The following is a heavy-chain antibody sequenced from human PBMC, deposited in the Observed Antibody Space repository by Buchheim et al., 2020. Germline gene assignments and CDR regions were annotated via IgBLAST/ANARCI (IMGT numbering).Heavy chain of an antibody. D-gene: IGHD5-18*01. Sequence: EVQLLESGGGLVQPGGSLRLSCAASGFTFSSYAMSWVRQAPGKGLEWVSAISGSGGSTYYADSVKGRFTISRDNSKNTLYLQMNSLRAEDTAVYYCAKYLGGYSYGHYYYYGMDVLGQGTT. V-gene: IGHV3-23*01. J-gene: IGHJ6*02. CDR1: GFTFSSYA. CDR3: AKYLGGYSYGHYYYYGMDV. CDR2: ISGSGGST.